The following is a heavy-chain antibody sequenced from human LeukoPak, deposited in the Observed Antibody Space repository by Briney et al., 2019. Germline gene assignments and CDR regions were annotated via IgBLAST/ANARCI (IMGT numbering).Heavy chain of an antibody. D-gene: IGHD6-6*01. CDR1: GFTFSSYA. CDR2: VSGSGAST. V-gene: IGHV3-23*01. CDR3: AQGDGSSSVYYYMDV. J-gene: IGHJ6*03. Sequence: GGSLRLSCAASGFTFSSYAMSWVRQAPGKGLEWVSVVSGSGASTKYADSVKGRFTISRDNSKNTLYLQMNSLRAEDTAVYYCAQGDGSSSVYYYMDVWGKGTTVTVSS.